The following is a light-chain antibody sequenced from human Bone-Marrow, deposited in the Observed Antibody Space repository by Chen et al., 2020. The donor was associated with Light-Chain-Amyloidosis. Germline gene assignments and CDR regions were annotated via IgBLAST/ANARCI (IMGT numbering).Light chain of an antibody. CDR3: SSHTSSDTWV. CDR2: DVN. J-gene: IGLJ3*02. Sequence: QSALTQSASVSGSPGPSITISCTGTSSDIGGYNFVSWFQQHPGKVPKVIIYDVNNRPSGVANRFSGSKSGNTASLTISGLQAEDEADYYCSSHTSSDTWVFGGGTKLTVL. CDR1: SSDIGGYNF. V-gene: IGLV2-14*01.